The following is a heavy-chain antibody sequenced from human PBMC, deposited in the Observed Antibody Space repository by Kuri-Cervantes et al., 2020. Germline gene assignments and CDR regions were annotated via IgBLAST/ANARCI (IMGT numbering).Heavy chain of an antibody. D-gene: IGHD3/OR15-3a*01. J-gene: IGHJ4*02. CDR1: GGSFSGYY. Sequence: GSLRLSCAVYGGSFSGYYWSWIRQPPGKGLEWIGEINHSGSTNYNPSLKSRVTISVDTSKNQFSLKLSSVTAADTAVYYCAREWTGFDYWGQGTLVTVSS. V-gene: IGHV4-34*01. CDR2: INHSGST. CDR3: AREWTGFDY.